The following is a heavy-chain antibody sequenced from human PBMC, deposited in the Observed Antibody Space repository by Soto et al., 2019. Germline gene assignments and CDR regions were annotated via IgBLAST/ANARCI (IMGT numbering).Heavy chain of an antibody. Sequence: ASVKVSCKASGYTFTSYGISWVRQAPGQGLEWMGWISAYNGNTNYAQKLQGRVTMTTDTSTSTAYMELRSLRSDDTAVYYCARAYYYDSSGKSRYNWFDPWGQGPLVTVSS. J-gene: IGHJ5*02. CDR1: GYTFTSYG. CDR2: ISAYNGNT. D-gene: IGHD3-22*01. CDR3: ARAYYYDSSGKSRYNWFDP. V-gene: IGHV1-18*01.